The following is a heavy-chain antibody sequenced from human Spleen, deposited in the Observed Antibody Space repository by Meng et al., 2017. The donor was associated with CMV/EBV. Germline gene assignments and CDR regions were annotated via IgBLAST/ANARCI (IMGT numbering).Heavy chain of an antibody. CDR3: ARDLGDSSGWEDPFEI. CDR2: IGSSGGTT. Sequence: GESLKISCAASGLTVSSNYMSWVRQAPGKGLESVSCIGSSGGTTYYADSVRGRFTISRDNVKNVLFLQMSSLRVEDTAVYYCARDLGDSSGWEDPFEIWGQGTMVTVSS. J-gene: IGHJ3*02. V-gene: IGHV3-11*04. CDR1: GLTVSSNY. D-gene: IGHD6-19*01.